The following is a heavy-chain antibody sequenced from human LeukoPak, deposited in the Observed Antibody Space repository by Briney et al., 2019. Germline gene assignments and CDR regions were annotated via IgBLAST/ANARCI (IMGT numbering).Heavy chain of an antibody. Sequence: ASVKVSCKASNYTFTDYGIGWVRQAPGQGLEWMGWISAYNGNTKYAQKVQGRVTMTTDPSTSTAYMDLRSLRSDDTAVYYCARGHILCYYRYMDVWGKGTTVTVSS. CDR1: NYTFTDYG. J-gene: IGHJ6*03. CDR2: ISAYNGNT. V-gene: IGHV1-18*01. CDR3: ARGHILCYYRYMDV.